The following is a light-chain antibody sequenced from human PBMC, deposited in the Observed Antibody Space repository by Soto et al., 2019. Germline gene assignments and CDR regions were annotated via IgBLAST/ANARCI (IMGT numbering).Light chain of an antibody. CDR2: GAS. CDR3: QKLHSWGVT. V-gene: IGKV1-9*01. CDR1: QCIGSY. J-gene: IGKJ4*01. Sequence: DIQFTHSPYFLSASVVDGVTITFLASQCIGSYLAWYQQKPGKAPKLLISGASTLQSGVPSRFSGSGSGTAFTLTISSLQPEDFATYSCQKLHSWGVTFGGGTKVDIK.